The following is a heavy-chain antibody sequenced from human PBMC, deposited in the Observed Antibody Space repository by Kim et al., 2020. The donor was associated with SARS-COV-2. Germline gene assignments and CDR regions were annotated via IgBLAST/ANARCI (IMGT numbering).Heavy chain of an antibody. J-gene: IGHJ3*02. V-gene: IGHV5-10-1*01. CDR2: IDPSDSYT. D-gene: IGHD6-13*01. CDR1: GYSFTSYW. CDR3: ARHPAAAAIGGFAFDI. Sequence: GESLKISCKGSGYSFTSYWISWVRQMPGKGLEWMGRIDPSDSYTNYSPSFQGHVTISADKSISTAYLQWSSLKASDTAMYYCARHPAAAAIGGFAFDIWGQGTMVTVSS.